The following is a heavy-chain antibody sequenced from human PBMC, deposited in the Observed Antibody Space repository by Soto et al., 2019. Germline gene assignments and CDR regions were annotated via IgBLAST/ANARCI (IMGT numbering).Heavy chain of an antibody. Sequence: EASVKVSCKASGYTFTSYGISWVRQAPGQGLEWMGWISAYNGNTNYAQKLQGRVTMTTDTSTSTAYMELRSLRSDDTAVYYCAREFFLTGYPSGWFDPWGQGTLVTVSS. CDR3: AREFFLTGYPSGWFDP. CDR2: ISAYNGNT. V-gene: IGHV1-18*04. CDR1: GYTFTSYG. J-gene: IGHJ5*02. D-gene: IGHD3-9*01.